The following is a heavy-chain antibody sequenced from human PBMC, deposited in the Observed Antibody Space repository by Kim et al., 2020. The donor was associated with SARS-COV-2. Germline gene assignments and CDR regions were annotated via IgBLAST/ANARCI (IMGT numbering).Heavy chain of an antibody. Sequence: ASVKVSCKASGYTFTSYAMNWVRQAPGQGLEWMGWINTNTGNPTYAQGFTGRFVFSLDTSVSTAYLQISSLKAEDTAVYYCARLAVAGTEVYYFDYWGQGTLVTVSS. CDR2: INTNTGNP. D-gene: IGHD6-19*01. J-gene: IGHJ4*02. CDR1: GYTFTSYA. V-gene: IGHV7-4-1*02. CDR3: ARLAVAGTEVYYFDY.